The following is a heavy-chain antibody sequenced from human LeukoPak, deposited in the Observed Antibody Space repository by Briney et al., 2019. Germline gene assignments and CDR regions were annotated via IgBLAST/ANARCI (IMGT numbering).Heavy chain of an antibody. CDR2: TFSSGST. CDR3: AKTWSGTFHI. D-gene: IGHD2-15*01. V-gene: IGHV4-61*09. J-gene: IGHJ3*02. Sequence: ASETLSLTCTVSGGSINSGTDYWSWIRQPAGKGLEWIGHTFSSGSTNYNPSLKSRVTISVDTSKNQFSLSPTSVTAADTAIYYCAKTWSGTFHIWAQGTMVTVSS. CDR1: GGSINSGTDY.